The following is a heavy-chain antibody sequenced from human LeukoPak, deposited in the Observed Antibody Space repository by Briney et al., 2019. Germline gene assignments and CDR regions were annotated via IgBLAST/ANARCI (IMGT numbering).Heavy chain of an antibody. CDR3: ARVSGTYTVDYYFDY. Sequence: GGSLRLSCATSGFIFSSDSMIWVRQAPGKGLEWVSSISSTGAYIYYADSLKGRFTISRDNAKNSLYLQMNSLRADDTAVYYCARVSGTYTVDYYFDYWGQGTLVTVSS. CDR1: GFIFSSDS. V-gene: IGHV3-21*01. CDR2: ISSTGAYI. J-gene: IGHJ4*02. D-gene: IGHD1-26*01.